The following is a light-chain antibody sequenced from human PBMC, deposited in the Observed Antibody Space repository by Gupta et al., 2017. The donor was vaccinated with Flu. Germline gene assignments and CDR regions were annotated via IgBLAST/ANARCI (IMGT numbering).Light chain of an antibody. J-gene: IGKJ2*03. CDR1: QSIDTW. CDR3: QQYNDWYS. CDR2: KAS. V-gene: IGKV1-5*03. Sequence: DIQMTQSPSTLSASVGDRVTITCRASQSIDTWLAWYQQKPGKAPKLLIYKASSLESGVPSRFSGRGYGTEFILTISSLQPDDFATYYCQQYNDWYSFGQGTKLEIK.